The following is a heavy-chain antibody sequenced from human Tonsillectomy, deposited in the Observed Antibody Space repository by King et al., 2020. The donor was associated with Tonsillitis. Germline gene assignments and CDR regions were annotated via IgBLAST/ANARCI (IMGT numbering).Heavy chain of an antibody. CDR3: AKVGAAAGTRSPIDFDY. CDR1: GFTFSNYA. Sequence: VQLVESGGGLVQPGGSLRLSCAASGFTFSNYAMSWVRQAPGKGLEWVSAISGSGGSTYYADYVKGRFTISRDNSKTTLYLQMNSLRAEDTAVYYCAKVGAAAGTRSPIDFDYWGQGTLVTVSS. V-gene: IGHV3-23*04. D-gene: IGHD6-13*01. CDR2: ISGSGGST. J-gene: IGHJ4*02.